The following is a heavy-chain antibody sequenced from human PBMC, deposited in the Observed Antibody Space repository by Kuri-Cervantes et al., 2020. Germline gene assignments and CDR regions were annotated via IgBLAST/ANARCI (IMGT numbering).Heavy chain of an antibody. CDR3: ARHRDEVVIDFDY. CDR1: GGSFSGYY. V-gene: IGHV4-34*01. Sequence: GSLRLSCAVYGGSFSGYYWSWIRQPPGKGLEWIGEINHSGSTNYNPSLKSRVTISVDTSKNQFSLKLSSVTAADTAVYYCARHRDEVVIDFDYWGQGTLVTVSS. J-gene: IGHJ4*02. CDR2: INHSGST. D-gene: IGHD3-22*01.